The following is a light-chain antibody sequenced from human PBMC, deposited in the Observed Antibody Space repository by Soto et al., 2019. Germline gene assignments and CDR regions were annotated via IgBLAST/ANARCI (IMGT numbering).Light chain of an antibody. CDR1: SSDVGDYNS. CDR3: CSYAGTYSYV. Sequence: QSVLTQPASVSGSPGQSITISCTGASSDVGDYNSVSWYQQHPGKAPKLMICDVSKRPSGVPDRFSGSKSGNTASLTISGLQAEDEADYYCCSYAGTYSYVFGTGTKVTVL. J-gene: IGLJ1*01. V-gene: IGLV2-11*01. CDR2: DVS.